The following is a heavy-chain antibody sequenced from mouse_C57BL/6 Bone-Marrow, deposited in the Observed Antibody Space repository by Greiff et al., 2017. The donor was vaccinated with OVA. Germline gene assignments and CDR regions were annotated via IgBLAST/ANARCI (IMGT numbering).Heavy chain of an antibody. CDR3: ARLYYYGWYFDV. CDR1: GFTFSDYY. CDR2: ISTGGGST. V-gene: IGHV5-12*01. Sequence: EVMLVESGGGLVQPGGSLKLSCAASGFTFSDYYMYWVRQTPETRLEWVAYISTGGGSTYYPDTVKGRFTISRDNAKNTLYLQMRRLKSEDTAMYYCARLYYYGWYFDVWGTGTTVTVSS. D-gene: IGHD1-1*01. J-gene: IGHJ1*03.